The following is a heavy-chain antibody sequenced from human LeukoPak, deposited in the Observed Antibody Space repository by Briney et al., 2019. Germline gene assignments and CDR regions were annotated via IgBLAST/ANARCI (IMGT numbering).Heavy chain of an antibody. Sequence: PGRSLRLSCAASGFTFSSYAMHGVRQAPGKGLEWVAVISYDGSNKYYADSVKGRFTISRDNSKNTLYLQMNSLRAEDTAVYYCATLVEMATIVFDYWGQGTLVTVSS. J-gene: IGHJ4*02. CDR2: ISYDGSNK. D-gene: IGHD5-24*01. V-gene: IGHV3-30-3*01. CDR1: GFTFSSYA. CDR3: ATLVEMATIVFDY.